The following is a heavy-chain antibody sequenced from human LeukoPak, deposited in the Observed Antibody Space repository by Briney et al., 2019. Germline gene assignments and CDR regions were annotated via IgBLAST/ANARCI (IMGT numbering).Heavy chain of an antibody. J-gene: IGHJ6*02. Sequence: PSETLSLTCSVSGGSISNYLWTWIRQPPGKGLEWIGFIYYSGSTNYNPSLKSRVTISVDTSKNQFSLKLSSVTAADTAVYYCARTFSESYYYYGMDVWGQGTTVTVSS. D-gene: IGHD1-26*01. V-gene: IGHV4-59*01. CDR1: GGSISNYL. CDR2: IYYSGST. CDR3: ARTFSESYYYYGMDV.